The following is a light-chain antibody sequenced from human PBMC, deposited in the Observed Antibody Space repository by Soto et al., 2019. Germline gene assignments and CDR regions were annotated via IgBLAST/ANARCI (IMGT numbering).Light chain of an antibody. CDR3: QQYGRSPPFS. V-gene: IGKV3-20*01. CDR1: QSVSSNC. J-gene: IGKJ3*01. CDR2: GAS. Sequence: EIVLTQSPGTLSLSPGEGANFSCRAXQSVSSNCLAWYQQKPGQAPRPLIYGASSRATGIPDRFSGSGSGTDFTLTISRLEPEDFAVYYCQQYGRSPPFSFGPGTSGYQ.